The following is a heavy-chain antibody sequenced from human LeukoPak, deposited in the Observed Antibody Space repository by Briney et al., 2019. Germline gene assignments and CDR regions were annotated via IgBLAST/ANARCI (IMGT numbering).Heavy chain of an antibody. J-gene: IGHJ4*02. CDR2: ISWNSGSI. CDR1: GFAFSSNA. Sequence: PGGSLRLSCAASGFAFSSNAMNWVRQAPGKGLEWVSGISWNSGSIGYADSVKGRFTISRDNAKNSLYLQMNSLRPEDTALYFCAAAVAGTGLFDYWGQGTLVTVSS. V-gene: IGHV3-9*01. CDR3: AAAVAGTGLFDY. D-gene: IGHD6-19*01.